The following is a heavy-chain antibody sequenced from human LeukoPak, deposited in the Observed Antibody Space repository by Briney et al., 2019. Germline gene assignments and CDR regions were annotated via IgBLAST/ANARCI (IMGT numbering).Heavy chain of an antibody. CDR2: ISAYNGNT. V-gene: IGHV1-18*04. J-gene: IGHJ4*02. D-gene: IGHD3-16*01. Sequence: ASVKVSCKASGYTFTSYYMHWVRQAPGQGLEWMGWISAYNGNTNYAQKLQGRVTMTTDTSTSTAYMELRSLRSDDTAVYYCAREALINYFDYWGQGTLVTVSS. CDR3: AREALINYFDY. CDR1: GYTFTSYY.